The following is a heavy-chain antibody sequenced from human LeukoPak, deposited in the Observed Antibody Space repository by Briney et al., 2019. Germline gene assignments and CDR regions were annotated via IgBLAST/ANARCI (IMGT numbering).Heavy chain of an antibody. CDR1: GFTFSSYA. Sequence: PGRSLRLSCAASGFTFSSYAMHWVRQAPGQGLEWVAVISSDGSNKYYADSVKGRFTISRDNSKNTLYLQMNSLRAEDTAVYYCAKEPGSGGHTGTRFDYWGQGTLVTVSS. CDR3: AKEPGSGGHTGTRFDY. V-gene: IGHV3-30-3*01. D-gene: IGHD4-17*01. J-gene: IGHJ4*02. CDR2: ISSDGSNK.